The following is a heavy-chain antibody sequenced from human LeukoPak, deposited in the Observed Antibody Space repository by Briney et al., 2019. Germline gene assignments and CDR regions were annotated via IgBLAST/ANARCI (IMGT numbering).Heavy chain of an antibody. CDR2: IRYDGSNK. CDR1: GFTFGDYA. V-gene: IGHV3-30*02. CDR3: AKGGGLYYGSGSYCDY. J-gene: IGHJ4*02. D-gene: IGHD3-10*01. Sequence: GGSLRLSCTASGFTFGDYAMSWFRQAPGKGLEWVAFIRYDGSNKYYADSVKGRFTISRDNSKDTLYLQMNSLRAEDTAVYYCAKGGGLYYGSGSYCDYWGQGTLVTVSS.